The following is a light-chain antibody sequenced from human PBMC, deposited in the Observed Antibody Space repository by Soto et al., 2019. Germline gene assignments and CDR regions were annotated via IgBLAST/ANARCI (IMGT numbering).Light chain of an antibody. CDR1: SSNIGTNY. CDR3: SSYAGSNNLV. CDR2: RND. Sequence: QAVVTQPPSASATPGQRVTISCSGSSSNIGTNYVYWYQHLPGTAPKLLIYRNDQRPSGVPYRFSGSKSGNTASLTVSGLQAEDEADYYCSSYAGSNNLVFGGGTKLTVL. V-gene: IGLV1-47*01. J-gene: IGLJ2*01.